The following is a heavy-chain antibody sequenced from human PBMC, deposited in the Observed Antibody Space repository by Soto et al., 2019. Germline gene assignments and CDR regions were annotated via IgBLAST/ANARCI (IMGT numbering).Heavy chain of an antibody. J-gene: IGHJ4*02. CDR3: TRSQAAMVVH. CDR2: IRSKANSYAT. CDR1: GFTFSGSA. V-gene: IGHV3-73*01. D-gene: IGHD5-18*01. Sequence: GGSLRLSCAASGFTFSGSAMHWVRQASGKGLEWVGRIRSKANSYATAYAASVKGRFTISRDDSKNTAYLQMNSLKTEDTAVYYCTRSQAAMVVHWGQGTLVTVSS.